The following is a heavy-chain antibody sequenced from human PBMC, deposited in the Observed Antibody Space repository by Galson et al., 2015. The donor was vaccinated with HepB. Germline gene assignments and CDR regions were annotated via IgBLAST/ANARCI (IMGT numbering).Heavy chain of an antibody. J-gene: IGHJ5*02. V-gene: IGHV3-21*01. CDR2: ISGSSGNI. Sequence: SLRLSCAASGFTVSTYAMSWVRQAPGKGLEWVSGISGSSGNIYYADSVKGRFTISRDNAKNSLYLQMNSLRAEDTAVYYCAREPAAPGGWFDPWGQGTLVTVSS. D-gene: IGHD2-2*01. CDR3: AREPAAPGGWFDP. CDR1: GFTVSTYA.